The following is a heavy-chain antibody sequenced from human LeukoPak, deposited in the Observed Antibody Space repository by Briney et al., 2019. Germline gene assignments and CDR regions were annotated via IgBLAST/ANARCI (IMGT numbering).Heavy chain of an antibody. V-gene: IGHV3-9*03. CDR3: AKDNGPAGLDAFDI. Sequence: GGSLRLSCAASGFTFDDCAMHWVRQAPGKGLEWVSGISWNSGSIGYADSVKGRFTISRDNAKNSLYLQMNSLRAEDMALYYCAKDNGPAGLDAFDIWGQGTMVTVSS. J-gene: IGHJ3*02. D-gene: IGHD6-13*01. CDR1: GFTFDDCA. CDR2: ISWNSGSI.